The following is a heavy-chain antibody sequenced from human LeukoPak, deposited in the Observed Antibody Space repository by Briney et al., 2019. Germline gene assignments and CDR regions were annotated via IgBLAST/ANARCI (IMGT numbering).Heavy chain of an antibody. V-gene: IGHV1-69*01. CDR1: GGTFSSYA. D-gene: IGHD4-17*01. J-gene: IGHJ4*02. CDR2: IIPIFGTA. Sequence: GASVKVSCKASGGTFSSYAISWVRPAAGQGLEWMGGIIPIFGTANYAQKFQGRVTITADESTSTAYMELSSLRSEDTAVYYCARKATVTGQYYFDYWGLGTLVTVSS. CDR3: ARKATVTGQYYFDY.